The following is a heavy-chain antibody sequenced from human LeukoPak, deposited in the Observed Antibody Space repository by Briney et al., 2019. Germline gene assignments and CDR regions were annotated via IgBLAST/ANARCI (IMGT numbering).Heavy chain of an antibody. J-gene: IGHJ4*02. CDR2: INHSGST. Sequence: PSETLSLTCAVYGGSFSGYYWSWIRQPPGKGLEWIGEINHSGSTNYNPSLKSRVTISVDTSKNQFSLKLSSVTAADTAVYYCARGSITMVRGPPVHWGQGTLVTVSS. CDR3: ARGSITMVRGPPVH. CDR1: GGSFSGYY. V-gene: IGHV4-34*01. D-gene: IGHD3-10*01.